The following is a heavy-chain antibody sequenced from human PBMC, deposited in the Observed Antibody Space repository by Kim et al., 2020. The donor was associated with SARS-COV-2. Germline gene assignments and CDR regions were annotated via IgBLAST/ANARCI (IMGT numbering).Heavy chain of an antibody. D-gene: IGHD1-26*01. V-gene: IGHV3-33*05. CDR1: GFTFSSYG. J-gene: IGHJ4*02. CDR3: ARDRAASGSTRGPFDY. CDR2: ISYDGSNN. Sequence: GGSLRLSCAASGFTFSSYGMHWVRQAPGKGLEWVAVISYDGSNNYYADSVKGRFTISRDNSINTLHLQMNSLRAEDTAVYSCARDRAASGSTRGPFDYWGQGSLVIVSS.